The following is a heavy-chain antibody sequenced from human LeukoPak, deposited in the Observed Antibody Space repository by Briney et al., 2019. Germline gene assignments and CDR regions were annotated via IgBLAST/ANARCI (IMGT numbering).Heavy chain of an antibody. CDR1: GGSISSSGSY. J-gene: IGHJ4*02. Sequence: PSETLSLTCTVSGGSISSSGSYWGWIRQPPGKGLEWIGSINYGGNTHYNPSLKSRVTISIGTSKTQFSLKLTSVTAADTAVSYCARYPLRIISHFWSGYYHFDYWGQGTLVTVSS. V-gene: IGHV4-39*07. D-gene: IGHD3-3*02. CDR3: ARYPLRIISHFWSGYYHFDY. CDR2: INYGGNT.